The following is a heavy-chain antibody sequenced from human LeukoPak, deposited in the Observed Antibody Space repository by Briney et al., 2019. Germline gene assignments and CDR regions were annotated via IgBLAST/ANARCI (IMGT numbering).Heavy chain of an antibody. CDR2: ISYHGSNS. J-gene: IGHJ6*02. Sequence: GGSLRLSCAASGFTFSSYGMHWVRQAPGKGLDGVAVISYHGSNSKYSDSVDGRFTISRDNSKNTLYLQMNSLRPEDTAVYYCAKDSHSAAIQRMDVWGQGTTVTVS. D-gene: IGHD2-2*01. CDR3: AKDSHSAAIQRMDV. V-gene: IGHV3-30*18. CDR1: GFTFSSYG.